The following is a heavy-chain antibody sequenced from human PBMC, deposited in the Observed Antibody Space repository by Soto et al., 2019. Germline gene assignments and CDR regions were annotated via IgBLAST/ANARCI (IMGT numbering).Heavy chain of an antibody. J-gene: IGHJ6*02. CDR1: GYSFTSYW. CDR2: INPSDSYT. D-gene: IGHD6-13*01. Sequence: PGESLKISCKGSGYSFTSYWISWVRQMPGKGLEWMGRINPSDSYTNNSPSFKGNVTISADKSISTANQKGSSRKAPKTTRNYCARHATSIAAAGFNYYYYGMDVWGQGTTVTVSS. CDR3: ARHATSIAAAGFNYYYYGMDV. V-gene: IGHV5-10-1*01.